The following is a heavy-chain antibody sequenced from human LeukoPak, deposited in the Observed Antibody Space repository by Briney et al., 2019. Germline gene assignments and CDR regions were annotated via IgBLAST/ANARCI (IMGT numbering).Heavy chain of an antibody. Sequence: PSETLSLTCTVSGGSISSGGYYWSWIRQHPGKGLEWIGYIYYSGSTYYNPSLKSRVTISVDTSKNQFSLKLSSVTAADTAVYYCARVGDYYDSKPDYWGQGTLVTVSS. CDR3: ARVGDYYDSKPDY. CDR2: IYYSGST. D-gene: IGHD3-22*01. V-gene: IGHV4-31*03. J-gene: IGHJ4*02. CDR1: GGSISSGGYY.